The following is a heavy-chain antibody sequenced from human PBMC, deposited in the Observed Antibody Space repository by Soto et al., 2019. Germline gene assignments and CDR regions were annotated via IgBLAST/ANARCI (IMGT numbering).Heavy chain of an antibody. J-gene: IGHJ4*02. V-gene: IGHV4-59*08. CDR1: GGSISGDS. CDR2: IYYSGST. D-gene: IGHD2-2*01. Sequence: PSETLCLTGTLSGGSISGDSCNWIRQPPGKGLEWIGYIYYSGSTNYNPSLKSRVTISVDTSKNQFSLKLSSVTAADTAVYYCARPSTGYCSSTSCPFDYWGLGTVVTVAS. CDR3: ARPSTGYCSSTSCPFDY.